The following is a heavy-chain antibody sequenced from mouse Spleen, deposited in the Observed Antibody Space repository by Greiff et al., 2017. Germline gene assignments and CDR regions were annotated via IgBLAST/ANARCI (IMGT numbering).Heavy chain of an antibody. J-gene: IGHJ4*01. CDR2: ISSGGGNT. D-gene: IGHD1-1*01. Sequence: EVQVVESGGGLVKRGGSLKLSCAASGFTFSSYAMSWVRQTPEKRLEWVATISSGGGNTYYPDSVKGRFTISRDNAKNTLYLQMSSLKSEDTAMYYCARSYDYYAMDYWGQGTSVTVSS. CDR3: ARSYDYYAMDY. CDR1: GFTFSSYA. V-gene: IGHV5-9-3*01.